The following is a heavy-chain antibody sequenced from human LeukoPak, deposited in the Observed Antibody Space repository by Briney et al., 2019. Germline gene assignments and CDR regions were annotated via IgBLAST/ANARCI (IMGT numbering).Heavy chain of an antibody. J-gene: IGHJ5*02. CDR2: INPNSGGS. V-gene: IGHV1-2*02. D-gene: IGHD3-10*02. Sequence: ASVKVSCKASGSTLTTYYIHWVRQAPGPGLEWLGLINPNSGGSSYAQKFQGRVTMTRDTPTSTAYMELTRLRSDDTAVYYCASVRGFSTWFDPWGQGTLVTVSS. CDR3: ASVRGFSTWFDP. CDR1: GSTLTTYY.